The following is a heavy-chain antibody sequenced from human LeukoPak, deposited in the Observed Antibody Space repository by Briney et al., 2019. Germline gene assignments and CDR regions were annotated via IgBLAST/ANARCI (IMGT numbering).Heavy chain of an antibody. CDR2: IIVSVANT. CDR1: RFTFTSYS. V-gene: IGHV3-23*01. J-gene: IGHJ4*02. CDR3: VNHKSGRNYED. Sequence: RRSLTLSCAASRFTFTSYSMSWVSQPPGNGLERVSTIIVSVANTSYTDSMKGRFTISRDNYKNTLSLQMNSMRAEDTAVYYCVNHKSGRNYEDWGQGTLVTVSS. D-gene: IGHD3-10*01.